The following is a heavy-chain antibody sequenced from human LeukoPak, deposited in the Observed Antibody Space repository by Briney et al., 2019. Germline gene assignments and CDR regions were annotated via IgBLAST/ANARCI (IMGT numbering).Heavy chain of an antibody. V-gene: IGHV4-39*07. D-gene: IGHD3-22*01. CDR1: GGSFSSSSYY. J-gene: IGHJ4*02. CDR2: INYRGSN. Sequence: SETLSLTCTVSGGSFSSSSYYWGWIRQPPGKGLEWVGSINYRGSNYHNSSLKSRVTMSIDTSKNQFSLKLSSVTAADTAVYYCARSILRYYFDSSGYYPYYFDYWGQGTLVTVSS. CDR3: ARSILRYYFDSSGYYPYYFDY.